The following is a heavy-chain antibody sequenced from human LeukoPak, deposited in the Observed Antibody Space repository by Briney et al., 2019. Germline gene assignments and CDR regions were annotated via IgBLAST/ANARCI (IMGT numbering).Heavy chain of an antibody. Sequence: ASVKVSFKASGYTFTGYYMHWVRQAPGQGREWMGWINPNSGGTNYAQKFQGRVTMTRDTSISTAYMELSRLRSDDTAVYYCARASDVLRYFDWLYYNWFDPWGQGTLVTVSS. CDR1: GYTFTGYY. D-gene: IGHD3-9*01. V-gene: IGHV1-2*02. CDR2: INPNSGGT. J-gene: IGHJ5*02. CDR3: ARASDVLRYFDWLYYNWFDP.